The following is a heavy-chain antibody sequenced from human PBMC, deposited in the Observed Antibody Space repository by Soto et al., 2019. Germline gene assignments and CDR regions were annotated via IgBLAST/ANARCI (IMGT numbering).Heavy chain of an antibody. CDR2: LNNYGNT. CDR3: ARQGTAVPGRYFDH. D-gene: IGHD6-19*01. CDR1: GGSISSYR. J-gene: IGHJ4*02. V-gene: IGHV4-4*07. Sequence: SATLSLNFTVSGGSISSYRWSLIRQPAGKGLEWIGRLNNYGNTHYNPSLKSRVTVSVDTSKNQFSLKLSSVTAADTAVFYCARQGTAVPGRYFDHWGQGTMVTVSS.